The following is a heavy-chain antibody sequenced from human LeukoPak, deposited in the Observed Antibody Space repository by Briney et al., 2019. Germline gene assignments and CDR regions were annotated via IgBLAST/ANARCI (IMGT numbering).Heavy chain of an antibody. V-gene: IGHV3-23*01. CDR3: AKDLSGYSYGDANWFDP. Sequence: GGSLRLSCATSGFSFSSHAMTWVRQAPGKGLEWLSAISISGDDTYYADSVKGRFTISRDNSKNTLYLQMNSLSADDTAMYYCAKDLSGYSYGDANWFDPWGQGTLVTVSS. CDR2: ISISGDDT. J-gene: IGHJ5*02. CDR1: GFSFSSHA. D-gene: IGHD5-18*01.